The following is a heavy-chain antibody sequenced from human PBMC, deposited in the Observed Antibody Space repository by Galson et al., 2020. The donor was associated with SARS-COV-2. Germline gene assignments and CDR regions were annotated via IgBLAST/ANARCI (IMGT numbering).Heavy chain of an antibody. V-gene: IGHV4-4*02. D-gene: IGHD2-15*01. Sequence: SETLSLTCAVSGASISGSNWWSWVRQSPGKGLEWIGDIYHSGVTYYNPSLKSRVTMAIDTSKNQFSLRLTSVTAADTAVYYCAGGDSLNWFDAWGQGTLVTVSS. CDR3: AGGDSLNWFDA. CDR1: GASISGSNW. CDR2: IYHSGVT. J-gene: IGHJ5*02.